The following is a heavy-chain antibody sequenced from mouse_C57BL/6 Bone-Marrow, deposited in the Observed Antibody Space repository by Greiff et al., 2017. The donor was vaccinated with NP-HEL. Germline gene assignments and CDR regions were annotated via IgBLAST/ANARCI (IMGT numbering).Heavy chain of an antibody. V-gene: IGHV5-6*02. Sequence: EVMLVESGGDLVKPGGSLKLSCAASGFTFSSYGLSWVRQTPDKRLEWVATISSGGSYTYYPDSVKGRFTISRDNAKNTLYLQMSSLKSEDTAMYYCATAYYYGSSAFAYWGQGTLVTVSA. CDR1: GFTFSSYG. J-gene: IGHJ3*01. CDR3: ATAYYYGSSAFAY. D-gene: IGHD1-1*01. CDR2: ISSGGSYT.